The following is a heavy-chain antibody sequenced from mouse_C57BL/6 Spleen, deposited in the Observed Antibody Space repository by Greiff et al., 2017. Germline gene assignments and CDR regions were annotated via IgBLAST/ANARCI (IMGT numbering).Heavy chain of an antibody. J-gene: IGHJ3*01. Sequence: VQLQQSGPELVKPGASVKISCKASGYTFTDYYMNWVKQSHGKSLEWIGDINPNNGGTSYNQKFKGKATLTVDKSSSTAYMELRSLTSEDSAVYYCARSAWLLQPWFAYWGQGTLVTVSA. V-gene: IGHV1-26*01. CDR2: INPNNGGT. D-gene: IGHD2-3*01. CDR1: GYTFTDYY. CDR3: ARSAWLLQPWFAY.